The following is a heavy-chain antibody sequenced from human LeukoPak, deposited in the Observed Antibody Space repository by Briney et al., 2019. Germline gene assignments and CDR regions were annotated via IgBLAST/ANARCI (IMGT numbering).Heavy chain of an antibody. V-gene: IGHV1-69*13. CDR1: GGTFSSYA. J-gene: IGHJ5*02. CDR2: IIPIFGTA. D-gene: IGHD3-9*01. CDR3: ARDKGVLRYFDWFQNWFDP. Sequence: SVKVSCKASGGTFSSYAISWLRQAPGQGLEWMGGIIPIFGTANYAQKFQGRVTITADESTSTAYMELSSLRSEDTAVYYCARDKGVLRYFDWFQNWFDPWGQGTLVTVSP.